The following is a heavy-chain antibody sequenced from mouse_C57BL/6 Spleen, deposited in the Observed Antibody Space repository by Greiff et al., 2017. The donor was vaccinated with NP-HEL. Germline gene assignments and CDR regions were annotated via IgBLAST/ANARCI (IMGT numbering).Heavy chain of an antibody. J-gene: IGHJ2*01. CDR3: TTRWLLQGRNFDY. V-gene: IGHV14-1*01. CDR1: GFNIKDYY. CDR2: IDPEDGDN. D-gene: IGHD2-3*01. Sequence: VQLQQSGAELVRPGASVKLSCTASGFNIKDYYMHWVKQRPEQGLEWIGRIDPEDGDNEYAPKFQGKATMTADTSSNTAYLRLSSLTSEDTAVYYCTTRWLLQGRNFDYWGQGTTLTVSS.